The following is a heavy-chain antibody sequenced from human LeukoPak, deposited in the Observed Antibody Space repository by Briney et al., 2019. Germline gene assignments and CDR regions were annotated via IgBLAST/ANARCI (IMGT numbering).Heavy chain of an antibody. D-gene: IGHD6-19*01. J-gene: IGHJ5*02. CDR2: ISGGGGST. CDR3: AKDIYRYSSGRFDP. CDR1: GFTFDDYA. Sequence: GGSLRLSCAASGFTFDDYAMHWVRQAPGKGLEWVSLISGGGGSTYYADSVKGRFTISRDNSKNSLYLQMNSLRTEDTALYYCAKDIYRYSSGRFDPWGQGTLVTVSS. V-gene: IGHV3-43*02.